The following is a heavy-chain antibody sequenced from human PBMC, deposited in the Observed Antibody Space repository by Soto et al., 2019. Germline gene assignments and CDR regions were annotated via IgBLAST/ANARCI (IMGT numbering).Heavy chain of an antibody. D-gene: IGHD6-19*01. J-gene: IGHJ5*02. V-gene: IGHV4-31*03. CDR3: ARVSAVAGTNWFDP. CDR2: IYYSGST. Sequence: SETLSLTCTVSGGSISSGGYYWSWILHHPGKGLEWIGYIYYSGSTYYNPSLKSRVTISVDTSKNQFSLKLSSVTAADTAVYYCARVSAVAGTNWFDPWGQGTLVTVSS. CDR1: GGSISSGGYY.